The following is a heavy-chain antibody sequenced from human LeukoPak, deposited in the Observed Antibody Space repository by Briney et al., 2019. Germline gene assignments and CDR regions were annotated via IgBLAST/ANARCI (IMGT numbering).Heavy chain of an antibody. J-gene: IGHJ4*02. Sequence: GGSLRLSCATAGFTFSGYWMTWARQAPGKGLEWVSYISGSSSYTNYADSVRGRFTISRDNAKNSLYLQMNSLRAEDTAVYYCARGMTTVTTIDYWGQGTLVTVSS. CDR3: ARGMTTVTTIDY. V-gene: IGHV3-11*06. D-gene: IGHD4-11*01. CDR1: GFTFSGYW. CDR2: ISGSSSYT.